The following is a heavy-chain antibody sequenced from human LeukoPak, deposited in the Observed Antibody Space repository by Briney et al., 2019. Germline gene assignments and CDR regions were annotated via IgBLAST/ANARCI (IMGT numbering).Heavy chain of an antibody. D-gene: IGHD4-11*01. V-gene: IGHV4-38-2*01. Sequence: TSETLSLTCAVSGYSISSGYYWGWIRQPPGKGPEWIGSVFHTGSSYYIPSLKSRVTISVDTSKNQFSLEVSSVTAADTAIYYCARGISTTGHDYWGPRTLVTVSS. CDR2: VFHTGSS. J-gene: IGHJ4*02. CDR3: ARGISTTGHDY. CDR1: GYSISSGYY.